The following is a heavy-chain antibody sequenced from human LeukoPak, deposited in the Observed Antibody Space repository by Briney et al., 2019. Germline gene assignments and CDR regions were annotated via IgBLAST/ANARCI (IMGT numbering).Heavy chain of an antibody. CDR2: IFSSGSS. Sequence: SETLSLTCTVSGGSMSGYYWSWIRQPPGKGLEWIGYIFSSGSSNFNPSLKSQVTISVDTSRNQFSLRLSSVTAADTAVYSCARRSKLGYYFDSWGQGILVTVSS. J-gene: IGHJ4*02. D-gene: IGHD3-16*01. CDR3: ARRSKLGYYFDS. CDR1: GGSMSGYY. V-gene: IGHV4-59*08.